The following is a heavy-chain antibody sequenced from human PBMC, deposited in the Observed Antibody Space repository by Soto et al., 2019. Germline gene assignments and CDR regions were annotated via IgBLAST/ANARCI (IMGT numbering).Heavy chain of an antibody. Sequence: PSETLSLTCTVSGGSISSGGYYWSWIRQHPGKGLEWIGYIYYSGSTYYNPSLKSRVTISVDTSKNQFSLKLSSVTAADTAVYYCARNSQAYYYGMDVWGQGTTVTVSS. V-gene: IGHV4-31*03. J-gene: IGHJ6*02. CDR1: GGSISSGGYY. CDR3: ARNSQAYYYGMDV. CDR2: IYYSGST. D-gene: IGHD5-18*01.